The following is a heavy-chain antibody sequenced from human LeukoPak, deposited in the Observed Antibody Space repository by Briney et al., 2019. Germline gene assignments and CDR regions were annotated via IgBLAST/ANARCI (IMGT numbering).Heavy chain of an antibody. Sequence: SETLSLTCAVSGGSIISGGYSGSWIRQPPGKGLEWIGYIYHSGSTYYNPSLKSRVTISVDRSKNQFSLKLSSVTAADTAVYYCARGRANYYYYGMDVWGKGTTVTVSS. CDR1: GGSIISGGYS. CDR3: ARGRANYYYYGMDV. V-gene: IGHV4-30-2*01. J-gene: IGHJ6*04. CDR2: IYHSGST. D-gene: IGHD1-26*01.